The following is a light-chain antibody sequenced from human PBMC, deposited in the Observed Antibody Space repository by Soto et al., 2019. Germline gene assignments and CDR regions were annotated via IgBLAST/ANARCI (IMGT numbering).Light chain of an antibody. CDR2: EVS. Sequence: ALTQPPSASGSPGQSVTISCTGTSSDVGGYNYVSWYQQHPGKAPKLMIYEVSKRPSGVPDRFSGSKSGNTASLTVSGLHAEEEADYYCSSYAGSNNYVFGTGTKVTLL. CDR3: SSYAGSNNYV. CDR1: SSDVGGYNY. J-gene: IGLJ1*01. V-gene: IGLV2-8*01.